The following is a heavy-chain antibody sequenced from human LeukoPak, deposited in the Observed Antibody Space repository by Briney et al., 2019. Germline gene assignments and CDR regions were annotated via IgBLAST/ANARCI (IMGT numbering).Heavy chain of an antibody. Sequence: SGTLSLTCAVSGGSISSSNWWSWVRQPPGQGLEWIGEINHSGSTNYNPSLKSRVTISVDTSKNQFSLKLRSVTAADTAVYYCAREVLSMVRGVIPKEAWGWFDPWGQGTLVTVSS. V-gene: IGHV4-4*02. CDR3: AREVLSMVRGVIPKEAWGWFDP. D-gene: IGHD3-10*01. CDR1: GGSISSSNW. CDR2: INHSGST. J-gene: IGHJ5*02.